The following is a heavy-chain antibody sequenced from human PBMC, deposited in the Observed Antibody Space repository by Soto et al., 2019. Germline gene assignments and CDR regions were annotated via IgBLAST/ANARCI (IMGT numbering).Heavy chain of an antibody. CDR3: ARYRYSDSLKEYYFEY. Sequence: SETLSLTCTVSGGSINSGDYYWSWIRQPPGKGLEWIGNLYYTGSTYYNPSLKSRVTISVDTSKKQFSLMVTSVTAADTAVYYCARYRYSDSLKEYYFEYWDQGTLVTVSS. J-gene: IGHJ4*02. CDR2: LYYTGST. CDR1: GGSINSGDYY. V-gene: IGHV4-30-4*01. D-gene: IGHD3-22*01.